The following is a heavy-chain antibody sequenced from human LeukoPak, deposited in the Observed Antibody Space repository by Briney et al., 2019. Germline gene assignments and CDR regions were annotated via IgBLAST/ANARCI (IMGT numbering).Heavy chain of an antibody. CDR3: ATSPHTIFGVVTKGY. V-gene: IGHV3-74*01. J-gene: IGHJ4*02. D-gene: IGHD3-3*01. CDR1: GFTFSSYW. CDR2: INSDGSST. Sequence: PGGSLRLSCAASGFTFSSYWMSWVRQAPGKGLVWVSRINSDGSSTSYADSVKGRFTISRDNAKNTLYLQMNSLRAEDTAVYYCATSPHTIFGVVTKGYWGQGTLVTVSS.